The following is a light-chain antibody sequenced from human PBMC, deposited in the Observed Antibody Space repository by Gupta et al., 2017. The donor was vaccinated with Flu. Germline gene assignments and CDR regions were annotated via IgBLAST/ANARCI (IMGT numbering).Light chain of an antibody. CDR1: QSVSSSY. Sequence: EVVLTQSPGTLSLSPGEGATLSCSASQSVSSSYIAWYQQKHGQAPRLLIYVASSRATGMPDRFSGSGWGTDFTLTITRLEPEDFAIDYCRQYGNSPRFTFGPGTKVDIK. CDR3: RQYGNSPRFT. CDR2: VAS. J-gene: IGKJ3*01. V-gene: IGKV3-20*01.